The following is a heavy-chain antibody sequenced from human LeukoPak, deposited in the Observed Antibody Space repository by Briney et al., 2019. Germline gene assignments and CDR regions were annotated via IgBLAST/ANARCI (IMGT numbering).Heavy chain of an antibody. D-gene: IGHD3-3*01. CDR3: ARSSKSAFDY. J-gene: IGHJ4*02. V-gene: IGHV5-51*01. CDR1: GYNFTSYW. Sequence: GESLKISCKGSGYNFTSYWIGWARQMPGKGLEWVGIFYPAESRVRYGPSFRGQVTISVDKSISTAYLQWNSLKASDSAMYYCARSSKSAFDYWGQGTLVSVSS. CDR2: FYPAESRV.